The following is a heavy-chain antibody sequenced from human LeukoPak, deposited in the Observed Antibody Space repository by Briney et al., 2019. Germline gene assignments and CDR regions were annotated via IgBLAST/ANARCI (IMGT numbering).Heavy chain of an antibody. CDR3: ARDSSSWYEEYFQH. Sequence: ASVKVSYKASGYTFTSYAMHWVRQAPGQRLEWMRWINAGNGNTKYSQKFQGRVTITRDTSASTAYMELSSLRSEDTAVYYCARDSSSWYEEYFQHWGQGTLVTVSS. V-gene: IGHV1-3*01. J-gene: IGHJ1*01. CDR1: GYTFTSYA. CDR2: INAGNGNT. D-gene: IGHD6-13*01.